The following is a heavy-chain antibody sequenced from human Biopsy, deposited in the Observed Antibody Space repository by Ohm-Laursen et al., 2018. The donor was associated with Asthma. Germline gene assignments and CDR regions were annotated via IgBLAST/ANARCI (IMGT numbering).Heavy chain of an antibody. Sequence: SVKVPCKTSGYTLNSAGITWVRQAPGQGLEWMGWISVYNGNTKVAQKLQDRVTMITDTSTSTAYMELRSLRSDDTAVYFCARAVDYSHYYGIDVWGQGTTVTVS. CDR1: GYTLNSAG. D-gene: IGHD3-10*01. CDR3: ARAVDYSHYYGIDV. CDR2: ISVYNGNT. V-gene: IGHV1-18*01. J-gene: IGHJ6*02.